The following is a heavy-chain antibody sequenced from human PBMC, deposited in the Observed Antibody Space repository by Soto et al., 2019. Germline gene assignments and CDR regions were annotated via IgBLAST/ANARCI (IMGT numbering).Heavy chain of an antibody. CDR2: IYYSASS. V-gene: IGHV4-39*01. J-gene: IGHJ4*01. CDR3: ARLPDY. Sequence: SETLSLTCTFSGGSISSNSYYLGWIRQPPGKDLERIGRIYYSASSSDNLSLKSRVTISVDSFKNQFSLKLSSVTAADTAVDYCARLPDYWGHGTLVTVSS. CDR1: GGSISSNSYY.